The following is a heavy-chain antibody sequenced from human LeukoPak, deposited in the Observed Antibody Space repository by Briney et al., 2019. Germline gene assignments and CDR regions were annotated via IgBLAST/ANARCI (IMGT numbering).Heavy chain of an antibody. Sequence: GGSLRLSCAASGFTFSNYAMSWVRQAPGKGLEWVSAISGSGGNTYYADSVKGRFTISRDNSKNTLYLQMNSLRAEDTAVYYCAKDPLVNSQEYFDFWGQGTLVTVSS. J-gene: IGHJ4*02. V-gene: IGHV3-23*01. CDR1: GFTFSNYA. CDR2: ISGSGGNT. D-gene: IGHD2/OR15-2a*01. CDR3: AKDPLVNSQEYFDF.